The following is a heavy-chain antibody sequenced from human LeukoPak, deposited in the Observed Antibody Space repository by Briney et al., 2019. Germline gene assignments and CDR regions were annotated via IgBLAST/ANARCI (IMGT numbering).Heavy chain of an antibody. D-gene: IGHD2-2*01. Sequence: SETLSLTCTVSGGSISSSSYYWGWIRQPPGKGLEWIGSIYYSGSTYYNPSLKSRVTISVDTSKNQFSLKLSSVTAADTAVYYCARRRAIYCSSTSCYPPYYYYYMDVWGKGTTVTVSS. CDR3: ARRRAIYCSSTSCYPPYYYYYMDV. V-gene: IGHV4-39*07. CDR1: GGSISSSSYY. CDR2: IYYSGST. J-gene: IGHJ6*03.